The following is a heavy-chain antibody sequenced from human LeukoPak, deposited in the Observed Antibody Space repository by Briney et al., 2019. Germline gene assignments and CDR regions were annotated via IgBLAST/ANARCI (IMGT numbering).Heavy chain of an antibody. V-gene: IGHV3-66*01. CDR1: GFTVSSDY. D-gene: IGHD3-10*01. J-gene: IGHJ4*02. CDR2: IHSGGST. CDR3: ARSSYGSGSYPFDY. Sequence: GGSQRLSCAASGFTVSSDYMSWVRQAPGKGLEWVSFIHSGGSTYYADSVKGRFTISRDNSKNTLYLQMNSLRAEDTAVYYCARSSYGSGSYPFDYWGQGTLVTVSS.